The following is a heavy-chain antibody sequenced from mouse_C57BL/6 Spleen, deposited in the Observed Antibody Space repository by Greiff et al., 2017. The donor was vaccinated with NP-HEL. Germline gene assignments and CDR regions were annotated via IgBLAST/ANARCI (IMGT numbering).Heavy chain of an antibody. Sequence: VQRVESGPGLVQPSQSLSITCTVSGFSLTSYGVHWVRQSPGKGLEWLGVIWSGGSTDYNAAFISRLSISKDNSKSQVFFKMNSLQADDTAIYYWARTGDYLYYFDYWGQGTTLTVSS. D-gene: IGHD2-4*01. J-gene: IGHJ2*01. CDR2: IWSGGST. CDR3: ARTGDYLYYFDY. V-gene: IGHV2-2*01. CDR1: GFSLTSYG.